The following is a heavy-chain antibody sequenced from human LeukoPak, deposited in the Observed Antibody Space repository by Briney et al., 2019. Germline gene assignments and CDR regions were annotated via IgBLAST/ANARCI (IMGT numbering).Heavy chain of an antibody. CDR1: GYTFTGYY. D-gene: IGHD5-24*01. V-gene: IGHV1-2*02. CDR2: INPNSGGT. CDR3: ARDSGDGYNLFDY. Sequence: GASVKVSCKASGYTFTGYYMHWVRQAPGQGLEWMGWINPNSGGTNYAQKFQGRVTMTRDTSITTAHMELSRLRSGDTAVYYCARDSGDGYNLFDYWGQGTLVTVSS. J-gene: IGHJ4*02.